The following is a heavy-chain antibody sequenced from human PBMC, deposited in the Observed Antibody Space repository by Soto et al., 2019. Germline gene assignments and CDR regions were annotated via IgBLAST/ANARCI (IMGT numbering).Heavy chain of an antibody. D-gene: IGHD3-22*01. CDR2: IYSGGST. J-gene: IGHJ3*02. V-gene: IGHV3-53*01. CDR3: ARKANYYDSGGYWNKGAFDI. Sequence: GGSLRLSCAASGFTVSSNYMSWVRQAPGKGLEWVSVIYSGGSTYYADSVKGRFTISRDNSKNTLYLQMNSLRAEDTAVYYCARKANYYDSGGYWNKGAFDIWGQGTMVTVSS. CDR1: GFTVSSNY.